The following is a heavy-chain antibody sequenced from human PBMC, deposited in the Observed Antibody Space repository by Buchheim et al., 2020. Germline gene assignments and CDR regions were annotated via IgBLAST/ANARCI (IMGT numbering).Heavy chain of an antibody. V-gene: IGHV1-46*03. CDR3: ASSSFTYYYDSSGRHYGMDV. D-gene: IGHD3-22*01. Sequence: QVQLVQSGAEVKKPGASVKVSCKASGYTFTSYYMHWVRQAPGQGLEWMGIINPSGGSTSYAQKFQGRVTMTRDTSKSKVYMELSSLRSEDTAVYYCASSSFTYYYDSSGRHYGMDVWGQGTT. J-gene: IGHJ6*02. CDR1: GYTFTSYY. CDR2: INPSGGST.